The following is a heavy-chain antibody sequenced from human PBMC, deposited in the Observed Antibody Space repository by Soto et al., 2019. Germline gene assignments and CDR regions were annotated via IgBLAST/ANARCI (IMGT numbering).Heavy chain of an antibody. V-gene: IGHV3-66*04. CDR1: GFSVSTNF. CDR3: ARQCGGDCSNAFPL. CDR2: LYPGPGT. D-gene: IGHD2-21*01. Sequence: EEQLVESGGGLVRPGGSLRLSCAVSGFSVSTNFMNWVRQAPGKEPQWVAVLYPGPGTYYADSGKGRFIISRDDSTNTLFLHLTNMRAEDTAVYYCARQCGGDCSNAFPLWGQGTMVTVSS. J-gene: IGHJ3*01.